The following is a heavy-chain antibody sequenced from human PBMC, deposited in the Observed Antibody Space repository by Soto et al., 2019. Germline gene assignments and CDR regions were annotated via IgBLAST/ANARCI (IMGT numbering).Heavy chain of an antibody. J-gene: IGHJ6*02. CDR3: ARDLKKYYYDSSGYSPPRYYYYYYGMDV. D-gene: IGHD3-22*01. Sequence: TLSLTCTVSGGSISSGDYYWSWIRQPPGKGLEWIGYIYYSGSTYYNPSLKSRVTISVDTSKNQFSLKLSSVTAADTAVYYCARDLKKYYYDSSGYSPPRYYYYYYGMDVWGQGTTVTVSS. V-gene: IGHV4-30-4*01. CDR1: GGSISSGDYY. CDR2: IYYSGST.